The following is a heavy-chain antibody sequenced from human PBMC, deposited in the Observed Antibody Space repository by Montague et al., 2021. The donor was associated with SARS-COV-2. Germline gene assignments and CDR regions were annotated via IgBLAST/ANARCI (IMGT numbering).Heavy chain of an antibody. Sequence: SLRLSCAASGFTFSYYGMFWVRQAPGKGPEWVAIFPADGRNIYYADSVKGRFTVSRDNSRGTLYLQMDSLRVEDTAMYYCARDLSGRFDLWGQGTLVTVSS. J-gene: IGHJ5*02. CDR2: FPADGRNI. V-gene: IGHV3-30*03. CDR3: ARDLSGRFDL. CDR1: GFTFSYYG.